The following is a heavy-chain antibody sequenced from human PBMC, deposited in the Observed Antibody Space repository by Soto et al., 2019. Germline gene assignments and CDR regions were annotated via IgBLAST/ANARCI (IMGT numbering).Heavy chain of an antibody. D-gene: IGHD1-1*01. CDR2: ISSSSSYI. Sequence: ESGGGLVKPGGSLRLSCAASGFTFSSYSMNWVRQAPGKGLEWVSSISSSSSYIYYADSVKGRFTISRDNAKNSLYLQMNSLRAEDTAVYYCAREGQLERQTYYDYWGQGTLVTVSS. J-gene: IGHJ4*02. V-gene: IGHV3-21*01. CDR3: AREGQLERQTYYDY. CDR1: GFTFSSYS.